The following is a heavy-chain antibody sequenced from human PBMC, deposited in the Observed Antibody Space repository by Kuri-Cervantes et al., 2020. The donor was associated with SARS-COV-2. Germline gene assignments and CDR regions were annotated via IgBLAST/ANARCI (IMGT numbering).Heavy chain of an antibody. D-gene: IGHD1-26*01. Sequence: VKVSCKASGGTFNSYAISWVRQAPGQGLEWMGGILPIFGTANYAQKFQGRVTITTDESTSTAYMELSSLRSEDTAVYYCARGGGRYSGSYHYYYYMDVWGKGTTVTVSS. CDR2: ILPIFGTA. CDR1: GGTFNSYA. CDR3: ARGGGRYSGSYHYYYYMDV. V-gene: IGHV1-69*13. J-gene: IGHJ6*03.